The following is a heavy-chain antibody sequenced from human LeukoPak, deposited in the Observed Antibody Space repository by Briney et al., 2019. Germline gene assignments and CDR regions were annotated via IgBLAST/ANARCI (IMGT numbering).Heavy chain of an antibody. V-gene: IGHV3-21*01. D-gene: IGHD2-15*01. Sequence: KSGGSLRLSCAASGFTFSRYSMNWVRQPPGKGLEWVSSISASGSHIYYADSGKGRSSISRDSARNSVYVQMSSLRAEDTAVYYCARGPQFCSGGSCFGYYFDYWGQGALVTVSS. CDR3: ARGPQFCSGGSCFGYYFDY. CDR2: ISASGSHI. CDR1: GFTFSRYS. J-gene: IGHJ4*02.